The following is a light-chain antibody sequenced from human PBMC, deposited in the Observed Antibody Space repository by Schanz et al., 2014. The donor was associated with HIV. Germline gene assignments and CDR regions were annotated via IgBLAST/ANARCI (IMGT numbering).Light chain of an antibody. CDR2: GAS. J-gene: IGKJ1*01. CDR1: QNFTSGY. V-gene: IGKV3-20*01. Sequence: EVVLTQSPGTLSLSPGERATLSCRASQNFTSGYLAWYQQRPGQAPRLLIYGASSRATGIPDRFSGSGSGTEFTLTISSLQPDDFATYYCQQYAVSSWTFGLGTRV. CDR3: QQYAVSSWT.